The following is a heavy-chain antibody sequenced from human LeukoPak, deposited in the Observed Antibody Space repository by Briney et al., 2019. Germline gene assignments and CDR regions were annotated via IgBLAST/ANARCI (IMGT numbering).Heavy chain of an antibody. J-gene: IGHJ3*02. Sequence: GGSRRLSCAASGFTFSSYAMSWVRQAPGKGLEWVSAVSGSGGSTYYADSVKGRFTISRDNSKNTLYLQMNSLRAEDTAVYYCAKDQLLWFGEPTVGAFDIWGQGTMVTVSS. CDR1: GFTFSSYA. CDR3: AKDQLLWFGEPTVGAFDI. V-gene: IGHV3-23*01. CDR2: VSGSGGST. D-gene: IGHD3-10*01.